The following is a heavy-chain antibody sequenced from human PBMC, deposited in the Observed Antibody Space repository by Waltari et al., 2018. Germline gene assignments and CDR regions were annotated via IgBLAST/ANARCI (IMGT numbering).Heavy chain of an antibody. CDR1: GYCFTSYW. CDR3: ARQGMGYDFWSGYYGNWFDP. D-gene: IGHD3-3*01. V-gene: IGHV5-51*01. CDR2: IYPGDSGT. Sequence: EVQLVQSGAAVTKPGESPKISCKGSGYCFTSYWIGWVRQLPGKGLGWMGSIYPGDSGTRYSPSVQGQVTISADKSISTAYLQWSSLKASDTAMYYCARQGMGYDFWSGYYGNWFDPWGQGTLVTVSS. J-gene: IGHJ5*02.